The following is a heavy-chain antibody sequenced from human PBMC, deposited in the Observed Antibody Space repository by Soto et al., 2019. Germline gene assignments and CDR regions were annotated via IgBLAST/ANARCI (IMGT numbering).Heavy chain of an antibody. CDR1: GGSFSGYY. J-gene: IGHJ6*02. V-gene: IGHV4-34*01. CDR2: INHSGST. CDR3: ARGGGSSSWPYYYYYGMDV. D-gene: IGHD6-13*01. Sequence: SETLSLTCAVYGGSFSGYYWSWIRQPPGKGLEWIGEINHSGSTNYNPSLKSRVTISVDTSKNQFSLKLSSVTAADTAVYYCARGGGSSSWPYYYYYGMDVWGQGTTVTVSS.